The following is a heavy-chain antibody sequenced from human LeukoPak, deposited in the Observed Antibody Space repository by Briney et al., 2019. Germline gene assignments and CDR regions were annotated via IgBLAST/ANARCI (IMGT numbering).Heavy chain of an antibody. J-gene: IGHJ6*03. Sequence: GGSLRLSCTASGFTFSIYTMNWVRQAPGKGLEWVSSITSSSSYIYYADSVKGRFTISRDNAKNSLYLQMNSLRAEDTAVYYCARGMDYIVAVYYYMDVWGKGTTVTVSS. CDR3: ARGMDYIVAVYYYMDV. D-gene: IGHD5-12*01. CDR2: ITSSSSYI. V-gene: IGHV3-21*04. CDR1: GFTFSIYT.